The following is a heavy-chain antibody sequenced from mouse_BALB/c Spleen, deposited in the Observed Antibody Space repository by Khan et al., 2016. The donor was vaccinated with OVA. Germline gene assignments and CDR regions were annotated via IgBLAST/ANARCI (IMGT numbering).Heavy chain of an antibody. Sequence: VELVESGTELARPGASVKLSCTASGYTFTSYWMQWVKQRPGQGLEWIGAIYPGDGNSRYTQKFKGKATLTADQSSSTAYMQLSSLASEDSAVYYCARGGIITGYFDDWGAGTTLTVSS. CDR2: IYPGDGNS. J-gene: IGHJ2*01. V-gene: IGHV1-87*01. CDR3: ARGGIITGYFDD. CDR1: GYTFTSYW.